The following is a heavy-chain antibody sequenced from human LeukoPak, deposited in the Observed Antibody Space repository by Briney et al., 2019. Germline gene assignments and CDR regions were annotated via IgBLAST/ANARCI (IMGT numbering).Heavy chain of an antibody. D-gene: IGHD3-10*01. J-gene: IGHJ6*02. V-gene: IGHV3-33*01. CDR2: VSFDGSNE. CDR1: GFTFSSNG. Sequence: GGSLRLSCAASGFTFSSNGMHWVRQAPGKGLEWVAVVSFDGSNEYFEDSVKGRFSISRDNSRNTLYLQMNSLRAEDTAEYYCARAGRGWFGSMDVWGQGTTVTVSS. CDR3: ARAGRGWFGSMDV.